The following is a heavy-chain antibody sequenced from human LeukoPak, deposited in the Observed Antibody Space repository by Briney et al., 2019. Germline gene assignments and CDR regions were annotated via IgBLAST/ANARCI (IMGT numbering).Heavy chain of an antibody. D-gene: IGHD5-12*01. J-gene: IGHJ4*02. V-gene: IGHV4-59*01. CDR2: IYYSGST. Sequence: SETLSLTCTVSGGSISSYYWSWIRQPPGKGLEWIGYIYYSGSTNYNPSLKSRVTISVDTSKNQFSLKLSSVTAADTAVYYCARSWGYSGYDPHFDYWGQGTLVTVSS. CDR3: ARSWGYSGYDPHFDY. CDR1: GGSISSYY.